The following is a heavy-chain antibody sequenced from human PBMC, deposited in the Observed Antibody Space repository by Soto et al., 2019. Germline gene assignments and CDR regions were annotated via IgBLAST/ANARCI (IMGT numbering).Heavy chain of an antibody. J-gene: IGHJ4*02. V-gene: IGHV1-2*02. D-gene: IGHD2-8*02. CDR3: ARGDYGTGGYPFPYFDY. CDR2: INPDSGAT. Sequence: HEHLVQSGAEVKRPGASLKVSCKASGYSFTGYYIHWVRQAPGQGLERMGWINPDSGATNYAQNLQGRVTLTSDTSISTASMDLTSLTSDDTAVYYCARGDYGTGGYPFPYFDYWGQGTLVIVSS. CDR1: GYSFTGYY.